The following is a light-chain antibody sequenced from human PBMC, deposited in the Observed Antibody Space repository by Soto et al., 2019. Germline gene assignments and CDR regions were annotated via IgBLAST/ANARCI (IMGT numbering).Light chain of an antibody. CDR2: GAF. CDR1: QSISSGS. Sequence: EIVLTQSPGTLSLSPGERATLSCRASQSISSGSLAWYQHKPGQAPRLLLYGAFYRASGVPDRFGGSGSGADFTLTISRLEPEDFAVYYCQQYGPSRQTFGQGTKVEIK. CDR3: QQYGPSRQT. V-gene: IGKV3-20*01. J-gene: IGKJ1*01.